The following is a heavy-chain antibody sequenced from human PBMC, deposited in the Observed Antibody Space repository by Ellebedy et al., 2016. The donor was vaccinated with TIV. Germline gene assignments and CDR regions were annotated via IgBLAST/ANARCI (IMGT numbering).Heavy chain of an antibody. Sequence: GGSLRLSCAASGFTFSNYWMHWVRQAPGKGLVWVSRINSDGSSTSYAGSVKGRFTISRDNSKNTLYLQMNSLRAEDTAVYYCARLDAIIAVKSLDYWGQGTLVTVSS. CDR1: GFTFSNYW. D-gene: IGHD6-19*01. CDR3: ARLDAIIAVKSLDY. J-gene: IGHJ4*02. CDR2: INSDGSST. V-gene: IGHV3-74*01.